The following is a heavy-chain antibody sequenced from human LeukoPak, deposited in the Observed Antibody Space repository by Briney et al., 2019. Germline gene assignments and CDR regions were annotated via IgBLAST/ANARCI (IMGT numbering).Heavy chain of an antibody. CDR1: GGSISSGDYS. V-gene: IGHV4-30-4*01. D-gene: IGHD5-18*01. CDR3: AREKGYGRYAMDV. Sequence: PSETLSLTCTVSGGSISSGDYSWSWIRQPPGKGLEWIGYIYYSGSTYYNPSLKSRITISVDTSKNQFSLKVSSVTAADTAVYYCAREKGYGRYAMDVWGQGTTVTVSS. CDR2: IYYSGST. J-gene: IGHJ6*02.